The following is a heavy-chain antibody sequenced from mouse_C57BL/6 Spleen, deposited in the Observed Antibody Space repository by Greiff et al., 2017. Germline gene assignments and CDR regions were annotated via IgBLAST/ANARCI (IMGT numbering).Heavy chain of an antibody. CDR1: GFTFSSYG. V-gene: IGHV5-6*01. D-gene: IGHD2-4*01. Sequence: EVQVVESGGDLVKPGGSLKLSCAASGFTFSSYGMSWVRQTPDKRLEWVATISSGGSYTYYPDSVKGRFTIFRNNAKNTLYLQMSSLKSEDTAMYYCARHEDYDVYAMDYWGQGTSVTVSS. CDR2: ISSGGSYT. J-gene: IGHJ4*01. CDR3: ARHEDYDVYAMDY.